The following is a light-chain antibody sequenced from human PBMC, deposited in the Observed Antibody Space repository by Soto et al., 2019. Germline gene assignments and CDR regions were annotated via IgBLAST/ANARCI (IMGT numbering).Light chain of an antibody. V-gene: IGLV2-18*02. Sequence: QSALTQPPSVSGSPGQSVTISCTGTSSDVGSYNRVSWYQQPPGTAPKLMIYDVGNRPSGVPDRFSVSKSGNTASLTIAVLQPDHEADYYCISYPSSNTNVFGPGTKLTVL. J-gene: IGLJ1*01. CDR1: SSDVGSYNR. CDR2: DVG. CDR3: ISYPSSNTNV.